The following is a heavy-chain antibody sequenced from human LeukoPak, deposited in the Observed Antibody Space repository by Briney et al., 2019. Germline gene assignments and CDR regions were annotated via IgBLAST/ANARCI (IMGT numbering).Heavy chain of an antibody. CDR2: TYYRSKWYN. Sequence: SQTLSLTCAISGDSVSGNSAAWNWIRQSPSRGLEWLGRTYYRSKWYNDYAVSVKSRITINPDTSKNQFSLKLSSVTAADTAVYYCARGLGEDSSGHPFDYWGQGTLVTVSS. J-gene: IGHJ4*02. V-gene: IGHV6-1*01. D-gene: IGHD3-22*01. CDR1: GDSVSGNSAA. CDR3: ARGLGEDSSGHPFDY.